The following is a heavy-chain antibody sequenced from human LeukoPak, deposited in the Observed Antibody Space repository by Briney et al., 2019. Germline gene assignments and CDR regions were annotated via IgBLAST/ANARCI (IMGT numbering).Heavy chain of an antibody. V-gene: IGHV1-18*01. CDR3: TRAPPGMTMMTDY. CDR2: VSTNDGNT. J-gene: IGHJ4*02. D-gene: IGHD3-22*01. Sequence: ASVRVSCKASGYTFTNYHIAWVRQAPGQGLEWMGWVSTNDGNTVYAQRLQGRVTMATDTSTSVAYMELRSLTSDDTAVYYCTRAPPGMTMMTDYWGQGTLVTVSS. CDR1: GYTFTNYH.